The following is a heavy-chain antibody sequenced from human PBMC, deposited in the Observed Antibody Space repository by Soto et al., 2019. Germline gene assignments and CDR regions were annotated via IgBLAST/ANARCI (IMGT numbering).Heavy chain of an antibody. CDR3: ARQFDSDTTGYYYAY. V-gene: IGHV1-69*13. D-gene: IGHD3-22*01. Sequence: ASVKVSCKASGGTFSRNTISWVRQAPGQGLEWMGGIMPIFGSANYAQKFQGRVTITADENTRTVYMELSRLRSEDTAVYYCARQFDSDTTGYYYAYWGQGTLVTVSS. CDR1: GGTFSRNT. CDR2: IMPIFGSA. J-gene: IGHJ4*02.